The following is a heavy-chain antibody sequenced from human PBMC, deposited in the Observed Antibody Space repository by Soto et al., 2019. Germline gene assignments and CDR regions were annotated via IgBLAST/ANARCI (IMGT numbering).Heavy chain of an antibody. CDR2: INPNSGGT. J-gene: IGHJ6*02. CDR1: GYTFTGYY. D-gene: IGHD6-6*01. CDR3: ARDSSSSRYYYGMDV. Sequence: QVQLVQSGAEVKKPGASVKVSCKASGYTFTGYYMHWVRQAPGQGLEWMGWINPNSGGTNYAQKFQGWVTMTRDTSISTDYMELSRLRSDDTAVYYCARDSSSSRYYYGMDVWGQGTTVTVSS. V-gene: IGHV1-2*04.